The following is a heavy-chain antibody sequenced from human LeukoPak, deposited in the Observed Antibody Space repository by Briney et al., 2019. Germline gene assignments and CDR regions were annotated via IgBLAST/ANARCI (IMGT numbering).Heavy chain of an antibody. D-gene: IGHD6-13*01. V-gene: IGHV4-61*02. Sequence: SETLSLTCTVSGGSISSGSYYWSWIRQPAGKGLEWIGRIYTSGSTNYNPSLKSRVTISVDTSKNQFSLKLSSVIAADTAVYYCARERDSSSWYGIDYWGQGTLVTVSS. CDR3: ARERDSSSWYGIDY. CDR2: IYTSGST. CDR1: GGSISSGSYY. J-gene: IGHJ4*02.